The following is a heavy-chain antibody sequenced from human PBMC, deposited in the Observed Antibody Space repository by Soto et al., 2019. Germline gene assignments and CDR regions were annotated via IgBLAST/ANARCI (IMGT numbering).Heavy chain of an antibody. D-gene: IGHD5-12*01. CDR3: ARVQFGDRWLQRHFDC. CDR1: GFIFSDYH. V-gene: IGHV3-11*01. CDR2: ISSSDSTI. Sequence: QVQLVESGGGLVTPGGSLRLSCAASGFIFSDYHMSWIRQAPGKGLEWVSYISSSDSTIYYGDSVRGRFTIARDNAKNSLYLQINSLRAEDTAVYYCARVQFGDRWLQRHFDCWGQGTLVTVSS. J-gene: IGHJ4*02.